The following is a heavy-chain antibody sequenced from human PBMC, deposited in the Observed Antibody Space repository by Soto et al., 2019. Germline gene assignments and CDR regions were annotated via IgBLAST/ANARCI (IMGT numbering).Heavy chain of an antibody. V-gene: IGHV3-73*01. Sequence: GGSLRLSCAASGFTFSGSAMHWVRQASGKGLEWVGRIRSKANSYATAYAASVKGRFTISRDDSKNTAYLQMNSLKTEDTAVYYCTTRENFWSGYYTPLYSYGMDVWGQGTTVTVSS. CDR3: TTRENFWSGYYTPLYSYGMDV. D-gene: IGHD3-3*01. CDR2: IRSKANSYAT. J-gene: IGHJ6*02. CDR1: GFTFSGSA.